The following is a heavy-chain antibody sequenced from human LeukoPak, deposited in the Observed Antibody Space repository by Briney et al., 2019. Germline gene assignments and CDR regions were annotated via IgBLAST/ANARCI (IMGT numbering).Heavy chain of an antibody. Sequence: PSETLSLTCAVYGGSFSGYYWSWIRQPPGKGLEWIGEINHSGSTNYNPSLKSRVTISVDTSKNQFSLKLSSVTAADTAVYYRARYTLILVVVAATRGRGFDYWGQGTLVTVSS. V-gene: IGHV4-34*01. CDR2: INHSGST. CDR3: ARYTLILVVVAATRGRGFDY. CDR1: GGSFSGYY. D-gene: IGHD2-15*01. J-gene: IGHJ4*02.